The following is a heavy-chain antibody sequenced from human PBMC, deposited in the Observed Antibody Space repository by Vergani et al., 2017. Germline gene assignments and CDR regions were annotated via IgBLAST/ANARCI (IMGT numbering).Heavy chain of an antibody. Sequence: QVQLVESGGGVVQPGRSRRLSCAASGFTFSSYGMPWVRQAPGKGLEWVAVISYHGRNKYYADTVKGRFTISRDNSKSTLYLQMNSLRAEDTAVYYCAKAQWELLCDYWGQGTLVTVSS. J-gene: IGHJ4*02. V-gene: IGHV3-30*18. D-gene: IGHD1-26*01. CDR3: AKAQWELLCDY. CDR2: ISYHGRNK. CDR1: GFTFSSYG.